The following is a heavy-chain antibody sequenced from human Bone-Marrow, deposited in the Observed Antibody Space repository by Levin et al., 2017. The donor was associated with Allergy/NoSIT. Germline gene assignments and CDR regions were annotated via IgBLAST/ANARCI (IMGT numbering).Heavy chain of an antibody. J-gene: IGHJ5*02. D-gene: IGHD2-2*01. CDR2: ISKNGDT. Sequence: LSLPCAASGLRLGNFAMDWVRQAPGKGLEWVSSISKNGDTYYADSVKGRFTMSRDNAKDTVFLHMNNLSGDDTAVYYCAREPLGVSMVVERAWFDPWGPGTQVTVSS. CDR3: AREPLGVSMVVERAWFDP. V-gene: IGHV3-23*01. CDR1: GLRLGNFA.